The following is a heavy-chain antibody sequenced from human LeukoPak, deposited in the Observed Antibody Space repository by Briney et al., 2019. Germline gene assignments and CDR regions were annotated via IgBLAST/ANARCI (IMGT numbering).Heavy chain of an antibody. J-gene: IGHJ6*02. V-gene: IGHV4-30-2*01. CDR2: IYHSGST. D-gene: IGHD6-13*01. CDR1: GGSISSGGYS. CDR3: ARGGIAAAIGMDV. Sequence: SETLSLTCAVSGGSISSGGYSWSWIRQPPGKGLEWIGYIYHSGSTYYNPSLKSRVIISVDRSKNQFSLKLSSVTAADTAVYYCARGGIAAAIGMDVWGQGTTVTVSS.